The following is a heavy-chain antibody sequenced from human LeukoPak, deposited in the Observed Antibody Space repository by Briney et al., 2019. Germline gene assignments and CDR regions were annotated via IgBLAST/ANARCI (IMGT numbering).Heavy chain of an antibody. CDR1: GFTFSSYS. D-gene: IGHD1-26*01. J-gene: IGHJ4*02. V-gene: IGHV3-21*04. CDR2: ISSSSSYI. CDR3: AYELVGAPDFDY. Sequence: GGSLRLSCAASGFTFSSYSMNWVRQAPGKGLEWVSSISSSSSYIYYADSVKGRFTISRDNAKNSLYLQMNSLRAEDTAVYYCAYELVGAPDFDYWGQGTLVTVSS.